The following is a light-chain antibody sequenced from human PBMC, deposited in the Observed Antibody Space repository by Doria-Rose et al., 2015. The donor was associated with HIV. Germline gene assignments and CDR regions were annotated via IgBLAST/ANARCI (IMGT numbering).Light chain of an antibody. CDR3: HQYGTSWT. V-gene: IGKV3-20*01. CDR1: QSFSSNY. Sequence: DIVMTQTPGTLSLSPGERATLSCRASQSFSSNYLAWYQQKPGQAPSLLIYDGSTRATGIPDRFSGSRYGTDFTLTINRLEPEDFALYYCHQYGTSWTFGQGTKVEI. CDR2: DGS. J-gene: IGKJ1*01.